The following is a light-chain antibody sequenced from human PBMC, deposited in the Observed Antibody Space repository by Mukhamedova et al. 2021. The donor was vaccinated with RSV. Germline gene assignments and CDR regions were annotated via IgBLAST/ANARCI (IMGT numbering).Light chain of an antibody. V-gene: IGLV6-57*02. CDR1: IADNF. Sequence: IADNFVQWYQQRPGSAPTTLIYEDNQRPSGVPARFSGSIDTSSKSASLTISGLQAEDEADNYCLTHGDSHEVLGGGTKVSVL. CDR2: EDN. J-gene: IGLJ2*01. CDR3: LTHGDSHEV.